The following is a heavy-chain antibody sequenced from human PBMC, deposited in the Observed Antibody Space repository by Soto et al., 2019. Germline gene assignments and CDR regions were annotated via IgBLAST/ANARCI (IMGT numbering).Heavy chain of an antibody. V-gene: IGHV1-2*04. J-gene: IGHJ6*02. Sequence: GASVKVSCKASGYTFTGYYMHWVRQAPGQGLEWMGWINPNSGGTNYAQKFQGWVTMTRDTSISTAYMELSRLRSGDTAVYYCAREMDSGYDFGDYYYGMDVWGQGTTVTVSS. CDR1: GYTFTGYY. D-gene: IGHD5-12*01. CDR2: INPNSGGT. CDR3: AREMDSGYDFGDYYYGMDV.